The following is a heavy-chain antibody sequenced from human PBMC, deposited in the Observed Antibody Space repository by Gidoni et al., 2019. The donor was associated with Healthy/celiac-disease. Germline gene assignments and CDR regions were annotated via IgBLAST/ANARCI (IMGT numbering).Heavy chain of an antibody. CDR3: ARDPSSGSYGGYYYGMDV. CDR1: GGSISSYY. J-gene: IGHJ6*02. Sequence: QVQLQESGPGLVKPSETLSLTCTVSGGSISSYYWSWIRQPPGKGLEWIGYIYYSGSTNYNPSLKSRVTISVDTSKNQFSLKLSSVTAADTAVYYCARDPSSGSYGGYYYGMDVWGQGTTVTVSS. CDR2: IYYSGST. D-gene: IGHD3-10*01. V-gene: IGHV4-59*01.